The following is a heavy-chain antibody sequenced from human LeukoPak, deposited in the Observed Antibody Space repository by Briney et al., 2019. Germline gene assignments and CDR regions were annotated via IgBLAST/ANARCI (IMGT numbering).Heavy chain of an antibody. CDR1: GGSISSSSYC. J-gene: IGHJ3*02. CDR2: IYYSGST. CDR3: ASLAGSQTGDDAFDI. V-gene: IGHV4-39*07. D-gene: IGHD7-27*01. Sequence: PSETLSLTCTVPGGSISSSSYCWGWIRQPPGKGLEWIGSIYYSGSTYYNPSLKSRVTISVDTSKNQFSLKLSSVTAADTAVYYCASLAGSQTGDDAFDIWGQGTLVTVSS.